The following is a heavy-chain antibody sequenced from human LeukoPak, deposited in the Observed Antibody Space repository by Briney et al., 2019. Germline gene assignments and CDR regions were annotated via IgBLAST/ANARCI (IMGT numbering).Heavy chain of an antibody. CDR3: ATVTTAAGRAGDY. V-gene: IGHV1-24*01. CDR2: FDPEGGET. J-gene: IGHJ4*02. CDR1: GYTLTELS. D-gene: IGHD6-13*01. Sequence: ASVKVSCKVSGYTLTELSMHWVRQAPGKGLEWMGGFDPEGGETICAQKFQGRVTMTEDTSTDTAYMELSSLRSEDTAVYYCATVTTAAGRAGDYWGQGTLVTVSS.